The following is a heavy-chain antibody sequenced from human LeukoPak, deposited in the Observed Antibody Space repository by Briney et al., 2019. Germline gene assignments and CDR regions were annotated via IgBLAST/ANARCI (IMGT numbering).Heavy chain of an antibody. D-gene: IGHD1-26*01. J-gene: IGHJ4*02. V-gene: IGHV3-21*01. Sequence: GGSLRLSCAASGFTFSSYSMNWVRQAPGKGLEWASSISSSSSYIYYADSVKGRFTISRDNAKNSLYLQMNSLRAEDTAVYYCARDRSGSYLFDYWGQGTLVTVSS. CDR2: ISSSSSYI. CDR1: GFTFSSYS. CDR3: ARDRSGSYLFDY.